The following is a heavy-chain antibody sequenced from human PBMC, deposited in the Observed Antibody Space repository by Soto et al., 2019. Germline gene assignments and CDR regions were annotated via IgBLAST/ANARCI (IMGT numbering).Heavy chain of an antibody. J-gene: IGHJ4*02. D-gene: IGHD2-2*01. CDR3: ARHTSRGYSSSWFFDD. V-gene: IGHV4-39*01. Sequence: QLQLQESGPGLVKPSETLSLICNVSGGSVGSSGHYWGWIRQAPGKGLEWIVSSYYSAGSYYNPSLQTRVTTSMDASTHQFSLTMTSVTAADTAVYYCARHTSRGYSSSWFFDDWGQGTLVTVSS. CDR1: GGSVGSSGHY. CDR2: SYYSAGS.